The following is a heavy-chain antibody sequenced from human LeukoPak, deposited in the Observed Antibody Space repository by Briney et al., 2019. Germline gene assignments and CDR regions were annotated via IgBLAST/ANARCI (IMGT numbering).Heavy chain of an antibody. D-gene: IGHD6-19*01. CDR1: GYSISSGYY. V-gene: IGHV4-38-2*01. Sequence: PSETLSLTCAVSGYSISSGYYWGWIRQPPGKGLEWIGSIYHSGSTYYNPSLKSRVTISVDTSKNQFSLKLSSVTAADTAVYYCARGESEIAVAGTSYFDYWGQGTLVTVSS. CDR2: IYHSGST. CDR3: ARGESEIAVAGTSYFDY. J-gene: IGHJ4*02.